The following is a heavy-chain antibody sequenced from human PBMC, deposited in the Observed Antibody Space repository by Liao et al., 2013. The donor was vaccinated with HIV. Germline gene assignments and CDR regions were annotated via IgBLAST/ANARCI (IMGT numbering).Heavy chain of an antibody. CDR1: GGSFSGYY. D-gene: IGHD7-27*01. CDR2: TNDGGST. CDR3: ARSEVNWGTYDAFDM. Sequence: QVQLQQWGTGLLKPSQTLSLTCDVFGGSFSGYYWSWIRQPPGKGLEWIGETNDGGSTNYNLALKSRVSMSADTSKRQISLNLRSVTVADTAVYFCARSEVNWGTYDAFDMWGPGTMVTVSS. J-gene: IGHJ3*02. V-gene: IGHV4-34*01.